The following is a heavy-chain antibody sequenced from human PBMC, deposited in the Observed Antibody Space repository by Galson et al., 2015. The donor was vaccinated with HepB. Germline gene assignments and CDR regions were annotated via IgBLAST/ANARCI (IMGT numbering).Heavy chain of an antibody. CDR1: GFTFSSYG. V-gene: IGHV3-33*08. CDR3: ARVIAAAGTDYYYYYGMDV. J-gene: IGHJ6*02. D-gene: IGHD6-13*01. CDR2: IWYDGSNK. Sequence: SLRLSCAASGFTFSSYGMHWVRQAPGKGLGWVAVIWYDGSNKYYADSVKGRFTISRDNSKNTLYLQMNSLRAEGTAVYYCARVIAAAGTDYYYYYGMDVWGQGTTVTVSS.